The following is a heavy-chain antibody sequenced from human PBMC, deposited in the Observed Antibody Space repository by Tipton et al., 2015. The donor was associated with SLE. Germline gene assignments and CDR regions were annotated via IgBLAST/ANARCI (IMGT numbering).Heavy chain of an antibody. J-gene: IGHJ3*02. D-gene: IGHD6-19*01. CDR1: GGSISSSSYY. CDR3: AREDLGQWQAFDI. CDR2: IYYSGTT. V-gene: IGHV4-39*07. Sequence: TLSLTCTVSGGSISSSSYYWGWIRQPPGKGLEWIGSIYYSGTTYHNPSLQSRVTISVDTSKNQFSLKLTSVTAADTAVYYCAREDLGQWQAFDIWGQGTMVTVSS.